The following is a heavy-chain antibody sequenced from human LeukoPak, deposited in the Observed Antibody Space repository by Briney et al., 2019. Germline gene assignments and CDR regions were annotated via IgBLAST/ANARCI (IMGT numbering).Heavy chain of an antibody. J-gene: IGHJ4*02. V-gene: IGHV4-59*02. D-gene: IGHD2-15*01. Sequence: PSETLSLTCSVSGDSVSDFYWNWIRQSPGTGLEWIGNIHYSGNSNYNPSLKSRVSMSIDTSRNQFFLKLNSVTAADTAVYYCARDWAYCSGGSCYDYFDYWGQGTLVTVSS. CDR1: GDSVSDFY. CDR2: IHYSGNS. CDR3: ARDWAYCSGGSCYDYFDY.